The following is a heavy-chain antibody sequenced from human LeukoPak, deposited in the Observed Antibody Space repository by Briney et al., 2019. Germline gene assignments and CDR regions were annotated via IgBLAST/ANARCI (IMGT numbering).Heavy chain of an antibody. CDR2: INHSGST. CDR1: GGSFSGYY. Sequence: PSETLSLTCAVYGGSFSGYYWSWIRQPPGKGLEWIGEINHSGSTNYNPSLKSRVTISVDTSKNQFSLKLSSVTAADTAVYYCARDQQRDYYDSSGYYLSAFDIWGQGTMVTVSS. D-gene: IGHD3-22*01. V-gene: IGHV4-34*01. J-gene: IGHJ3*02. CDR3: ARDQQRDYYDSSGYYLSAFDI.